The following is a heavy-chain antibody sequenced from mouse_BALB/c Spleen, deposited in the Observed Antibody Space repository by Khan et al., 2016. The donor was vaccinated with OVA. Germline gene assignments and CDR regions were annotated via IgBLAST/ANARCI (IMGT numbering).Heavy chain of an antibody. CDR3: ARGYYGNPFAY. D-gene: IGHD2-1*01. CDR2: ISAGGSYT. Sequence: EVELVESGGGLVKPGGSLKLSCAASGFTFSDFYMYWVRPTPEKGPEWVATISAGGSYTYYPDSVKGRFTISRDDAKDNLYLRMSSSKSDDTAMYYCARGYYGNPFAYWGQGTLVTVSA. CDR1: GFTFSDFY. J-gene: IGHJ3*01. V-gene: IGHV5-4*02.